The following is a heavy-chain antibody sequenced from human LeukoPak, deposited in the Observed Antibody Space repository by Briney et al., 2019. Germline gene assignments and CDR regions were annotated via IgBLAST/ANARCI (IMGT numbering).Heavy chain of an antibody. CDR3: ARGAGLRNWFDP. CDR2: IYYSGST. D-gene: IGHD6-13*01. J-gene: IGHJ5*02. CDR1: GGSLSSGDYY. V-gene: IGHV4-30-4*08. Sequence: SETLSLTCTVSGGSLSSGDYYWSWIRQPPGKGLEWIGYIYYSGSTYYNPSLKSRVTISVDTSKNQFSLKLSSVTAADTAVYYCARGAGLRNWFDPWGQGTLVTVSS.